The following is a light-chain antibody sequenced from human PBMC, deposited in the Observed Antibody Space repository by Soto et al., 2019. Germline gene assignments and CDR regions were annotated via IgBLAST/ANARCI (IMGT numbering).Light chain of an antibody. V-gene: IGKV3-20*01. J-gene: IGKJ1*01. CDR3: QQYGRPPQT. CDR1: QSVRSNC. CDR2: GTS. Sequence: PGERAPLSCRASQSVRSNCLAWYQHKPGQAPRLLIYGTSSRATDIPDRFTGSGSGTDFTLTISRLEPEDFAVYSCQQYGRPPQTFGQGTKV.